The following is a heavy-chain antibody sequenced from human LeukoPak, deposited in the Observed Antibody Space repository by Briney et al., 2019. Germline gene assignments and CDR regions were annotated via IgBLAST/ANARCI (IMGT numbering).Heavy chain of an antibody. D-gene: IGHD5-18*01. CDR2: MPGSGAYT. V-gene: IGHV3-23*01. J-gene: IGHJ4*02. CDR3: AKVGYSYGYYFDY. CDR1: GFTFTTFA. Sequence: GGSLRLSCAASGFTFTTFAMIWVRQSPGKGLEWVSAMPGSGAYTYYADSVKGRFTISRDNSKNTLYMQMNSLRAEDTAVYYCAKVGYSYGYYFDYWGQGTLVTVSS.